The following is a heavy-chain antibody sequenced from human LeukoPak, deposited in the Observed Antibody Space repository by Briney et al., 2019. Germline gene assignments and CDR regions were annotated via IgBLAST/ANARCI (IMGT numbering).Heavy chain of an antibody. V-gene: IGHV4-39*01. D-gene: IGHD3-3*01. CDR3: TRRTYGVECDY. J-gene: IGHJ4*02. CDR2: ICSAGST. Sequence: PSETLSLTCNVSGGSIISGDYYWGWIRPPPGKGLEWIANICSAGSTQYNPSLRSRVTISADASKNQFFLKLTSVTAADTAVYYCTRRTYGVECDYWGEGALVTVCS. CDR1: GGSIISGDYY.